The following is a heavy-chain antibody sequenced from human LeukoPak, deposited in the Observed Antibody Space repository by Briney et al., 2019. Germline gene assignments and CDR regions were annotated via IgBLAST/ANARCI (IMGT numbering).Heavy chain of an antibody. CDR3: ARARNYYDSSDYYYEGDAFDI. CDR1: GGSISSSSYY. D-gene: IGHD3-22*01. CDR2: IYYSGST. V-gene: IGHV4-39*07. Sequence: SETLSLTCTVSGGSISSSSYYWGWIRQPPGKGLEWIGSIYYSGSTYYNPSLKSRFTISVDTSKNQFSLKLSSVTAADTAVYFCARARNYYDSSDYYYEGDAFDIWGQGTMVTVSS. J-gene: IGHJ3*02.